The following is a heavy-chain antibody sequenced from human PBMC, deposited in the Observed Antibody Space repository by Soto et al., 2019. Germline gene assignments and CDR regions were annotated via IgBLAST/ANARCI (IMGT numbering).Heavy chain of an antibody. J-gene: IGHJ4*02. D-gene: IGHD3-22*01. V-gene: IGHV5-51*01. CDR1: GYSFTSYW. Sequence: PGEALNLSCKGSGYSFTSYWIGWVRQMPGKGLEWMGIIYPGDSDTRYSPSFQGQVTISADKSISTAYLQWSSLKASDTAMYYCARGSYYYDSSGEFDYWGQGTLVTVSS. CDR3: ARGSYYYDSSGEFDY. CDR2: IYPGDSDT.